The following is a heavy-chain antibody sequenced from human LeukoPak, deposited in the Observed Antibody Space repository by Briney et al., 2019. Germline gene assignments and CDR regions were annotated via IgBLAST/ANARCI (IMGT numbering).Heavy chain of an antibody. CDR3: AKEDGDYAHPYYFDY. CDR1: GFTFSSYG. J-gene: IGHJ4*02. D-gene: IGHD4-17*01. Sequence: GGSLRLSCAASGFTFSSYGMHWVRQAPGKGLEWVAVISYDGSNKYYADSVKGRFTISRDNSKNTLYLQMNSLRAEDTAVYYCAKEDGDYAHPYYFDYWGQGTLVTVSS. CDR2: ISYDGSNK. V-gene: IGHV3-30*18.